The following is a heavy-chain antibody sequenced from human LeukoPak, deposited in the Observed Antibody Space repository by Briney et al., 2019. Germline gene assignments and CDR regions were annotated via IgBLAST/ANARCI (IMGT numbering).Heavy chain of an antibody. V-gene: IGHV3-20*04. D-gene: IGHD3-10*01. CDR1: GFTFDEYG. J-gene: IGHJ4*02. CDR2: INWNGGST. Sequence: PGGSLRLSCATSGFTFDEYGMSWVRQAPGKGLEWVSGINWNGGSTGYADSVEGRFTISRDNAKNSLYLQMNSLRAEDTALYYCARELDYYASDYWGQGTLVTVSS. CDR3: ARELDYYASDY.